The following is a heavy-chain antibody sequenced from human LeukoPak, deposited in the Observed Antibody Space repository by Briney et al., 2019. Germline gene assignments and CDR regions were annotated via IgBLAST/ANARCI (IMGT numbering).Heavy chain of an antibody. CDR2: THPSGNT. CDR3: ARKAPKKGWFDP. CDR1: GGSNNSYY. V-gene: IGHV4-4*09. Sequence: PSETQSLSCTVSGGSNNSYYWSWIRQPPGKGLEWIGYTHPSGNTNYSPSLKSRVTISIDMSRNQFSLKLSSVTAADTAVYYCARKAPKKGWFDPWGQGTLVTVSS. J-gene: IGHJ5*02.